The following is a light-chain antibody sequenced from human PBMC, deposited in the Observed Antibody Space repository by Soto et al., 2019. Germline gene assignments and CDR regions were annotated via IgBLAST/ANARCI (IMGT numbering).Light chain of an antibody. CDR1: QSISSW. J-gene: IGKJ1*01. Sequence: DIQMTQSPSTLSASVGDRVTITCRASQSISSWLAWYQQKLGRAPRLLIYDASSLESGVPSRFSGSGYGTEFTLTISSLQPDDFATYYCQQYKSYSTFGQGTKVDIK. CDR3: QQYKSYST. V-gene: IGKV1-5*01. CDR2: DAS.